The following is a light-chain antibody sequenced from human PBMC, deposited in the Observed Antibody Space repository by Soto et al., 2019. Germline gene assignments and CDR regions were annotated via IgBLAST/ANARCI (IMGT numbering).Light chain of an antibody. V-gene: IGLV2-14*01. Sequence: QSVLTQPASVSGSPGQSITISCTGNSSDVGGYNYVSWYQQHPGKGPKLMIYDVSNGPSGVSNRFSGSKSGNTASLTISGLQAEDGADYYCSSYTSSSSLVFGGGTKLTVL. CDR1: SSDVGGYNY. J-gene: IGLJ2*01. CDR2: DVS. CDR3: SSYTSSSSLV.